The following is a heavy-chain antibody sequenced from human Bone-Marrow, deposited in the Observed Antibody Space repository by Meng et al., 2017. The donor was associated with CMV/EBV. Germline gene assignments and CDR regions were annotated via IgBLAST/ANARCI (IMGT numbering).Heavy chain of an antibody. J-gene: IGHJ6*02. CDR1: GYSISSGYY. CDR2: IYHSGST. V-gene: IGHV4-38-2*02. Sequence: SETLSLTCTVSGYSISSGYYWGWIRQPPGKGLEWIGSIYHSGSTYYNPSLKSRVTISVDTSKNQFSLKLSSVTAADTAVYYCARGGLYSSSWYRGHYYYYGMDVWGQGTTVTVSS. D-gene: IGHD6-13*01. CDR3: ARGGLYSSSWYRGHYYYYGMDV.